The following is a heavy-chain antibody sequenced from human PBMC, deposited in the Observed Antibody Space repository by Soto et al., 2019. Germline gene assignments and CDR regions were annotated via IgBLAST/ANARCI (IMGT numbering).Heavy chain of an antibody. CDR3: ARQNYGYYYYFGMDV. Sequence: PGESLKISCKGSGYRFTSYWVSWVRQLPGKGLERMGRIDPSDSYTKYSPSLQGHVTISADKSISTAYLQWNSLKASDTAMYYCARQNYGYYYYFGMDVWGQGTTVTVSS. CDR2: IDPSDSYT. V-gene: IGHV5-10-1*01. CDR1: GYRFTSYW. D-gene: IGHD3-16*01. J-gene: IGHJ6*02.